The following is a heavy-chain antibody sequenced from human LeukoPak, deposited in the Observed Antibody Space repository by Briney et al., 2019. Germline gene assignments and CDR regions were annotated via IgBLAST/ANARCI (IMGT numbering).Heavy chain of an antibody. CDR1: GFTFSIYW. Sequence: GGSLRLSCAASGFTFSIYWMSWVRQAPGKGLEWVANIKQDGSEKYSVDSVKGRFTISRDNAKNSLYLQMNSLRAEDTAVYYCASDLVGGFDYWGQGTLATVSS. CDR3: ASDLVGGFDY. D-gene: IGHD4-23*01. J-gene: IGHJ4*02. V-gene: IGHV3-7*01. CDR2: IKQDGSEK.